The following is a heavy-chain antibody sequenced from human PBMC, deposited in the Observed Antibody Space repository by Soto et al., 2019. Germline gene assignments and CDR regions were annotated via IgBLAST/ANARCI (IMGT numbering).Heavy chain of an antibody. CDR3: ASGRGEVGELIYHYFDY. D-gene: IGHD3-10*01. J-gene: IGHJ4*02. CDR1: GGSISSGGYY. CDR2: IYYSGST. V-gene: IGHV4-31*03. Sequence: QVQLQESGPGLVKPSQTLSLTCTVSGGSISSGGYYWSWIRQHPGKGLEWIGYIYYSGSTYYNPSLKSRVTISVDTSKNQFSLKLSSVTAADTAVYYCASGRGEVGELIYHYFDYWGQGTLVTVSS.